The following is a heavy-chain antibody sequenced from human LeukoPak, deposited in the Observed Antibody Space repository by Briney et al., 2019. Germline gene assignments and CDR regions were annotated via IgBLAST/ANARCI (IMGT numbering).Heavy chain of an antibody. J-gene: IGHJ4*02. D-gene: IGHD3-10*01. CDR1: GFTVSSNY. CDR2: IYSGGST. Sequence: GGSLRLSCAASGFTVSSNYMSWVRQAPGKGLEWVSVIYSGGSTYYADSVKGRFTISRDNSKNTLYLQMNSLRAEDTAVYYCARDRGAARNGGIDYWGQGTLVTVSS. CDR3: ARDRGAARNGGIDY. V-gene: IGHV3-53*01.